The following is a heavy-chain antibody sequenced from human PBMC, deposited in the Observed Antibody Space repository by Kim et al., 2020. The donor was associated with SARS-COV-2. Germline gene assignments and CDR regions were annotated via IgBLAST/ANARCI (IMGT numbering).Heavy chain of an antibody. CDR3: ASARRGYYYPL. V-gene: IGHV3-7*01. J-gene: IGHJ4*02. CDR1: GFTFSSYW. Sequence: GGSLRLSCAASGFTFSSYWMSWVRQAPGKGLEWVANIKQDGSEKYYVDSVKGRFTISRDNAKNSLYLQMNSLRAEDTAVYYCASARRGYYYPLWGQGTLVTVSS. CDR2: IKQDGSEK. D-gene: IGHD3-22*01.